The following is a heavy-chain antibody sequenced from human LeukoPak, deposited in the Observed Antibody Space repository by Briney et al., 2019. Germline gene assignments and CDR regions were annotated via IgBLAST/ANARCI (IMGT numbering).Heavy chain of an antibody. Sequence: GGSLRLSCAASGFTFSSYAMSWVRQAPGKGLEWVSAISGSGGSSYYADSVKGRFTISRDNSKNTLYLQMNSLRAEDTAVYYCAKGVRSSSFYFDYWGQGTLVTVSS. V-gene: IGHV3-23*01. D-gene: IGHD6-6*01. CDR1: GFTFSSYA. CDR2: ISGSGGSS. CDR3: AKGVRSSSFYFDY. J-gene: IGHJ4*02.